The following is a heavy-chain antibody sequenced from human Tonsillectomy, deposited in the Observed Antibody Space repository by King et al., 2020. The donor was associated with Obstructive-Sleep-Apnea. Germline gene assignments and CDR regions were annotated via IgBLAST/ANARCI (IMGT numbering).Heavy chain of an antibody. CDR2: ISYDGSNK. V-gene: IGHV3-30*04. CDR1: VFTFSSYA. CDR3: ARDMSHYDFWSGYYYYYYYGMDV. D-gene: IGHD3-3*01. Sequence: VQLVESGGGVVQPGRSLRLSCAASVFTFSSYAMHWVRQAPGKGLEWVAVISYDGSNKYYADSVKGRFTISRDNSKNTLYLQMNSLRAEDTAVYYCARDMSHYDFWSGYYYYYYYGMDVWGQGTTVTVSS. J-gene: IGHJ6*02.